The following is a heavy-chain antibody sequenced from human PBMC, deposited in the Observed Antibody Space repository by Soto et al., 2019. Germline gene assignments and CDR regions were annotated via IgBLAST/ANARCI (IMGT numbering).Heavy chain of an antibody. Sequence: QVQLQESGPGLVKPSETLSLTCTVSGGSISSYYWSWIRQPPGKGLEWIGYIYYSGSTNYNPSLKGRVTNSVNTCKNQFSLKLRSVPAADTGGYYCGRAGGWGYYFDYWGQGTLVTVSS. CDR2: IYYSGST. V-gene: IGHV4-59*01. D-gene: IGHD3-16*01. J-gene: IGHJ4*02. CDR1: GGSISSYY. CDR3: GRAGGWGYYFDY.